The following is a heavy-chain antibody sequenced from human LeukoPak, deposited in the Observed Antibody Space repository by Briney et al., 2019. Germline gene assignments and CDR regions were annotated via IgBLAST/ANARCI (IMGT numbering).Heavy chain of an antibody. CDR1: GFTFSSCS. V-gene: IGHV3-48*01. CDR3: ARDRSNYFDY. CDR2: ISGSGTTM. J-gene: IGHJ4*02. Sequence: GGSLRLSCAASGFTFSSCSMNWVRQAPGKGLEWVSYISGSGTTMYYADSVKGRFTISRDNAKNTLYLQMNSLRAEDTAVYYCARDRSNYFDYWGQGALVTVSS.